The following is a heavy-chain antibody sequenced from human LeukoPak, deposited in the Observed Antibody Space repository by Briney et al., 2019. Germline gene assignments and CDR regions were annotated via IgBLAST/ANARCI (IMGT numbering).Heavy chain of an antibody. Sequence: GGSLRLSCAASGFTFSDHYMDWARQAPGRGLEWVGRIRNKANSYSTEYAASVKGRVTISRDDSKNSLYLQVNSLRTEDTAVYYCARLLPYGPFMSWGQGTLVTVSS. V-gene: IGHV3-72*01. D-gene: IGHD4-17*01. J-gene: IGHJ5*02. CDR3: ARLLPYGPFMS. CDR2: IRNKANSYST. CDR1: GFTFSDHY.